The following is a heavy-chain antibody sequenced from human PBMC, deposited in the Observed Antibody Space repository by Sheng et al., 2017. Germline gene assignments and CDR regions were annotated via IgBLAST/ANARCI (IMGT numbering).Heavy chain of an antibody. CDR1: GFDFSRYA. CDR2: TSGSGSRT. CDR3: AKGASGSFFEDYFDS. V-gene: IGHV3-23*04. Sequence: EVVLVESGGGLYKTGDETLRLSCAASGFDFSRYAMSWVRLAPGQGLEWVSGTSGSGSRTYFADSVKGRCSISRDNAKNILFLQMSSLTVDDTALYYCAKGASGSFFEDYFDSWGQGTLVIVSS. D-gene: IGHD1-26*01. J-gene: IGHJ4*02.